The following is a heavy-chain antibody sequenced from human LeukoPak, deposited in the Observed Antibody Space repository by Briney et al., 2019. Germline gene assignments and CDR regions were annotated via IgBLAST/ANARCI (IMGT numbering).Heavy chain of an antibody. Sequence: PSETLSLTCSVSGGSINSHFWTWIRQPAGKGLEWIGRIYISGSTDYSPSLKSRITMSVDTSKNQFSLRLSSVTAADTAVYYCARALNPLPGTYYFDYWGQGTLVTVSS. D-gene: IGHD2-15*01. CDR2: IYISGST. CDR3: ARALNPLPGTYYFDY. V-gene: IGHV4-4*07. CDR1: GGSINSHF. J-gene: IGHJ4*02.